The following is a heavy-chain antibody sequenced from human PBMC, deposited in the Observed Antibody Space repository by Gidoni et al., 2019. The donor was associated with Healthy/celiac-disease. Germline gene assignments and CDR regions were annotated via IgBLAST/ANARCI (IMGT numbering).Heavy chain of an antibody. J-gene: IGHJ3*02. CDR3: ARGPLTSGAFDI. CDR2: INHSGST. CDR1: GGSFSGYY. Sequence: QVQLQQWGAGLLKPSETLSLTCAVYGGSFSGYYWSWIRQPPGKGLEWIGEINHSGSTNYNPSLKSRVTISVDTSKNQFSLKLSSVTAADTAVYYCARGPLTSGAFDIWGQGTMVTVSS. V-gene: IGHV4-34*01.